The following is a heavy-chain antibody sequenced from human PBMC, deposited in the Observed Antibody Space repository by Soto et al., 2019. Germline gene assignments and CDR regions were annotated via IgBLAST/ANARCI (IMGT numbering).Heavy chain of an antibody. Sequence: GESLKISCKGSGYSFTSYWTGWVRQMPGKGLEWMGIIYPGDSDTGYSPSFQGQVTISADKSISTAYLQWSSLKASDTAMYYCARGGRCSSTSCFTGYFDYWGQGTLVTVSS. CDR1: GYSFTSYW. V-gene: IGHV5-51*01. J-gene: IGHJ4*02. CDR3: ARGGRCSSTSCFTGYFDY. D-gene: IGHD2-2*01. CDR2: IYPGDSDT.